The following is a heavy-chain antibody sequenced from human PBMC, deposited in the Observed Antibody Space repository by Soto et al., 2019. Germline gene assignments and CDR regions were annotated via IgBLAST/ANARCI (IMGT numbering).Heavy chain of an antibody. CDR1: GYSFTSYW. V-gene: IGHV5-51*01. D-gene: IGHD3-10*01. J-gene: IGHJ6*02. Sequence: GESLKISCKGSGYSFTSYWIGWVRQMPGKGLEWMGIIYPGDSDTRYRPSFQGQVTISADKSISTAYLKWSSLKASDTAMYYCARPGRLGSGRYYYYGMDVWGQGTTVTVSS. CDR3: ARPGRLGSGRYYYYGMDV. CDR2: IYPGDSDT.